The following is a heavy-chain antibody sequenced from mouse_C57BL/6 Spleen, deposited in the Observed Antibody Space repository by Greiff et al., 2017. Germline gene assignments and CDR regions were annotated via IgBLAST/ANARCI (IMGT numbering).Heavy chain of an antibody. CDR3: TRRIRGAMDY. Sequence: EVKVVESGGGLVQPGGSLKLSCAASGFTFSDYGMAWVRQAPRRGPEWVAFISNLAYSIYYADTVTGRVTISRGNAKNTLYLEMSSLRSEDTAMYYCTRRIRGAMDYWGQGTSVTVSS. D-gene: IGHD1-1*01. CDR2: ISNLAYSI. CDR1: GFTFSDYG. V-gene: IGHV5-15*01. J-gene: IGHJ4*01.